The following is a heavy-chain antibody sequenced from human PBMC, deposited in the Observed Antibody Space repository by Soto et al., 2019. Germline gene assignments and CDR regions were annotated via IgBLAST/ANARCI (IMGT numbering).Heavy chain of an antibody. J-gene: IGHJ6*02. Sequence: LRLSCAASGFTFSSYEMNWVRQAPGKGLEWVSYISSSGSTIYYADSVKGRFTISRDNAKNSLYLQMNSLRAEDTAVYYCARDSYEDPGYSSSWYGPYYYGMDVWGQGTTVTVSS. D-gene: IGHD6-13*01. V-gene: IGHV3-48*03. CDR2: ISSSGSTI. CDR1: GFTFSSYE. CDR3: ARDSYEDPGYSSSWYGPYYYGMDV.